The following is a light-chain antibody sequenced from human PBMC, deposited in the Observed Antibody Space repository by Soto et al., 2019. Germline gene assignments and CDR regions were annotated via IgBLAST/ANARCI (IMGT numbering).Light chain of an antibody. CDR2: KAS. Sequence: IEVTQSPSTLSASVGDRVTITCRASQTIDSWLAWYQQRPGNPPNLLIYKASTLASGVPSRFSGSGSRTEFTLTINSLQPDDFATYYCQQYHIYSGTFGQGTKVDIK. CDR1: QTIDSW. V-gene: IGKV1-5*03. J-gene: IGKJ1*01. CDR3: QQYHIYSGT.